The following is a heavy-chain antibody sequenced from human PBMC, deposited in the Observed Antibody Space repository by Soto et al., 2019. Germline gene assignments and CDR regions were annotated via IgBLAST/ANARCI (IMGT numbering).Heavy chain of an antibody. V-gene: IGHV3-30-3*01. CDR2: ISYDGSNK. J-gene: IGHJ4*02. Sequence: GGSLRLSCAASGFTFSSYAMHWVRQAPGKGLEWVAVISYDGSNKYYADSVKGRFTISRDNSKNTLYLQMNSLRAEDTAVYYCARTPGNYYDSSGYFDYWGQGTLVTVSS. CDR1: GFTFSSYA. CDR3: ARTPGNYYDSSGYFDY. D-gene: IGHD3-22*01.